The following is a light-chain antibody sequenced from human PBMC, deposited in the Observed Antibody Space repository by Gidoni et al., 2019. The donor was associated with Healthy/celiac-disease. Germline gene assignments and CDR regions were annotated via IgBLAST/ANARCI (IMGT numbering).Light chain of an antibody. CDR1: SSNIGAGYD. J-gene: IGLJ2*01. Sequence: QSVLTQPPSVSGAPGQRVTISCTGSSSNIGAGYDVHWYQQLPGTAPKLLIYCNSNRPSGVPDRFSGSKSGTSASLAITGLQAEDEADYYCQSYDSSLSVVGVFGGGTKLTVL. CDR2: CNS. V-gene: IGLV1-40*01. CDR3: QSYDSSLSVVGV.